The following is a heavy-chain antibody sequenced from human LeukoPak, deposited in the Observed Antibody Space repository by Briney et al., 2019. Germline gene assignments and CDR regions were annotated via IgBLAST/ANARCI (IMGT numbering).Heavy chain of an antibody. D-gene: IGHD2-8*01. V-gene: IGHV3-23*01. CDR3: ARMVPSRCFDC. Sequence: GGSLRLSCAASGFTFSSYAMSWVRQAPGKGLEWVSALSGSGGSAYYADSVKGRFTISRDNSKNTLYLQMNSLRAEDTAVYYCARMVPSRCFDCWGRGTLVTVSS. CDR2: LSGSGGSA. J-gene: IGHJ4*02. CDR1: GFTFSSYA.